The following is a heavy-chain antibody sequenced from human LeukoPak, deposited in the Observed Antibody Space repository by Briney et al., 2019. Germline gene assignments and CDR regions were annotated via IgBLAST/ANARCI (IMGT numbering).Heavy chain of an antibody. Sequence: ASVKVSCKASGYTFTSYDINWVRQATGQGLERMGWMNPNSGNTGYAKKFQDRVTMTRNTSISTVYMELSSLRSEDTAVYYCAKDGGGYCNNSSCWGQGTLVTVSS. CDR2: MNPNSGNT. D-gene: IGHD2-2*01. V-gene: IGHV1-8*01. CDR1: GYTFTSYD. J-gene: IGHJ4*02. CDR3: AKDGGGYCNNSSC.